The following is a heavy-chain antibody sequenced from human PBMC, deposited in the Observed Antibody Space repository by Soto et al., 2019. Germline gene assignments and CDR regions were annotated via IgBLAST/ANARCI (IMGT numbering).Heavy chain of an antibody. D-gene: IGHD6-13*01. Sequence: GGSLRLSCAASGFPFISYAMSWVRQAPGKGLEWVSAISGSGGSTYYADSVKGRFTISRDNSKNTLYLQMNSLRAEDTAVYYCAKEQKDSSSWSELNYWGQGTLVTVSS. J-gene: IGHJ4*02. CDR2: ISGSGGST. CDR3: AKEQKDSSSWSELNY. V-gene: IGHV3-23*01. CDR1: GFPFISYA.